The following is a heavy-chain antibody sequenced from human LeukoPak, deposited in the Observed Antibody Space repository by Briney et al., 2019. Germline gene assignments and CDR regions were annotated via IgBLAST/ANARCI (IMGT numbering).Heavy chain of an antibody. V-gene: IGHV4-34*01. CDR2: INHSGST. D-gene: IGHD6-13*01. Sequence: SETLSLTCAVYGGSFSGYYWSWIRQPPGKGPEWIGEINHSGSTNYNPSLKSRVTISVDTSKNQFSLKLSSVTAADTAVYYCARRRSSSWYRYYFDYWGQGTLVTVSS. J-gene: IGHJ4*02. CDR3: ARRRSSSWYRYYFDY. CDR1: GGSFSGYY.